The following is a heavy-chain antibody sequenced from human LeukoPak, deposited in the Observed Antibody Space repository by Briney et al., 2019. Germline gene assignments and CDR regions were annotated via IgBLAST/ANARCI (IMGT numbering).Heavy chain of an antibody. Sequence: ASVKVSCKASGYTVTDYNIHWVRQAPGQGLEWMGWISPNSGGTNYAQKFHGRVTMTRDTSITTAYMELSRLRSDDTAMYYCTVWFGELTHWGQGTLVTVSS. CDR2: ISPNSGGT. D-gene: IGHD3-10*01. CDR3: TVWFGELTH. J-gene: IGHJ4*02. V-gene: IGHV1-2*02. CDR1: GYTVTDYN.